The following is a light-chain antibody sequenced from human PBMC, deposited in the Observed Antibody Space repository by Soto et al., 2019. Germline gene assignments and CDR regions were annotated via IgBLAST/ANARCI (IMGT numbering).Light chain of an antibody. CDR2: GAS. CDR3: QQYNAWPRT. Sequence: EIVLTQSPGTLSVSPGERATVSCRASQTVSSGFLAWYQQKVGQAPRLLIYGASTRATGIPDRFSGSGSGTDFTLTISSLQSEDFAVYYCQQYNAWPRTFGQGTKVDIK. V-gene: IGKV3D-15*01. J-gene: IGKJ1*01. CDR1: QTVSSG.